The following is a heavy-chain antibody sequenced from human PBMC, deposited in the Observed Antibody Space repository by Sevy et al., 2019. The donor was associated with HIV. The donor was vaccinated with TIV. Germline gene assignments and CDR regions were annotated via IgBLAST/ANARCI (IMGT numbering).Heavy chain of an antibody. D-gene: IGHD3-16*02. Sequence: SGPTLVKPTQTLTLTCTFSGFSLSTSGLNVGWIRQSPGKALEWLALIYWNDDKRYSPSLKSRLTITKDTSKNQVVLKMTNMDPVDTATYYCAHKVSIYDYVWGSYRHSAFDYWGQGTLVTVSS. J-gene: IGHJ4*02. CDR3: AHKVSIYDYVWGSYRHSAFDY. V-gene: IGHV2-5*01. CDR2: IYWNDDK. CDR1: GFSLSTSGLN.